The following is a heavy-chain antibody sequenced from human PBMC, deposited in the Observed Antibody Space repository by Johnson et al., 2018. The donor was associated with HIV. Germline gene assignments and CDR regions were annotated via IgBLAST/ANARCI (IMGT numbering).Heavy chain of an antibody. CDR3: AKDGGRWSYSFDV. Sequence: MLLVESGGGVVQPGRSLRLSCAASGFTFSSYWMSWVRQAPGRGLEWVANIKQDGSEKYNVDSVKGRFTISRDNAKNSLYLQMNSLRGEDTAMYYCAKDGGRWSYSFDVWGQGTMVSVSS. CDR1: GFTFSSYW. V-gene: IGHV3-7*01. J-gene: IGHJ3*01. D-gene: IGHD3-16*01. CDR2: IKQDGSEK.